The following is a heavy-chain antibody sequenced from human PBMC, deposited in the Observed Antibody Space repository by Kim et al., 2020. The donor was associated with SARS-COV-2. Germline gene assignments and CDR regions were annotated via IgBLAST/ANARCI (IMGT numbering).Heavy chain of an antibody. Sequence: ASVKVSCKASGYTFTGYYMHWVRQAPGQGLEWMGWINPNSGGTNYAQKFQGWVTMTRDTSISTAYMELSRLRSDDTAVYYCARGRGRMPLLWFGELILDGYYYYGMDVWGQGTTVTVSS. CDR2: INPNSGGT. V-gene: IGHV1-2*04. J-gene: IGHJ6*02. CDR1: GYTFTGYY. D-gene: IGHD3-10*01. CDR3: ARGRGRMPLLWFGELILDGYYYYGMDV.